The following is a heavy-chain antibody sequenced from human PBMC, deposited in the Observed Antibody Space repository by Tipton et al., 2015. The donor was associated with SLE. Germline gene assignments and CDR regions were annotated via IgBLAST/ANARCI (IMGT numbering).Heavy chain of an antibody. V-gene: IGHV1-18*01. Sequence: QSGPEVKKPGASVKVSCRASGYTFTSYGVSWVRQAPGQGLEWMGWISAYNGNTNYAQKLQGRVTMTTDTSTSTAYMELRSLRSDDTAVYYCARTAFGGVIANYFDYWGLGTLVAVSS. CDR3: ARTAFGGVIANYFDY. D-gene: IGHD3-16*02. J-gene: IGHJ4*02. CDR1: GYTFTSYG. CDR2: ISAYNGNT.